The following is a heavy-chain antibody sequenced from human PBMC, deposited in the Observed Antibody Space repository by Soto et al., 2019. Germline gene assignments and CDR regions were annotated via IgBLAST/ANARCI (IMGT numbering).Heavy chain of an antibody. D-gene: IGHD3-10*01. CDR2: FDPEDGET. V-gene: IGHV1-24*01. J-gene: IGHJ6*02. Sequence: ASVKVSCKVSGYTLTELSMHWVRQAPGKGLEWMGGFDPEDGETIYAQKFQGRVTMTEDTSTDTAYMELSSLRSEDTAVYYCATTTESITMVRGYLPGLYYYGMDVWGQGTTVTVAS. CDR1: GYTLTELS. CDR3: ATTTESITMVRGYLPGLYYYGMDV.